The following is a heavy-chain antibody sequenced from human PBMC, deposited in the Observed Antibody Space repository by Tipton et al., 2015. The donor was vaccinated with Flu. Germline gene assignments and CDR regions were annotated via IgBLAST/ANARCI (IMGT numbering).Heavy chain of an antibody. CDR1: GGSISSYY. CDR2: IYYSGST. CDR3: ASSVARDAFDI. J-gene: IGHJ3*02. Sequence: TLSLTCTVSGGSISSYYWSWIRQPPGKGLEWIGYIYYSGSTNYNPSLKSRVTISVDTSKNQFSLKLSSVTAADTAVYYCASSVARDAFDIWGQGTMVTVSS. V-gene: IGHV4-59*01. D-gene: IGHD2-21*01.